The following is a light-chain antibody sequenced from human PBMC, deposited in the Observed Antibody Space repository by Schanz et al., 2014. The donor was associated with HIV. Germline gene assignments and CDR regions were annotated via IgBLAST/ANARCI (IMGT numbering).Light chain of an antibody. V-gene: IGLV2-8*01. CDR2: EVN. Sequence: QSALTQPPSASGSPGQSVTIACNGTSSDIGGYDYVSWYQQSPGKAPKLLIYEVNKRPSGVPRRFSGSKFDNTASLTVSGLQAEDETDYYCSSYTSSSTVLFGGGTKLTVL. CDR1: SSDIGGYDY. J-gene: IGLJ2*01. CDR3: SSYTSSSTVL.